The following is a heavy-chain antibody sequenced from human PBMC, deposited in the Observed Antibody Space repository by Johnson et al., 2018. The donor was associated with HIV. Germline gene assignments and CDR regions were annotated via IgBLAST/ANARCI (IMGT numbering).Heavy chain of an antibody. Sequence: QVQLVESGGGVVQPGRSLRLSCAASGFTFNSYGMHWVRQAPWKGLEWVSVIYSGGSTYYADSVKGRFTISRDNSKNTLYLQMNSLRAEDTAVYYCARGFSSGYNDAFDIWGQGTVVTVSS. CDR3: ARGFSSGYNDAFDI. CDR1: GFTFNSYG. CDR2: IYSGGST. V-gene: IGHV3-NL1*01. J-gene: IGHJ3*02. D-gene: IGHD3-22*01.